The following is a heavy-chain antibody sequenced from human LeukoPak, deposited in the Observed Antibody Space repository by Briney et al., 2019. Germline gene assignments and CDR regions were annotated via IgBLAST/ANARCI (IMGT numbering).Heavy chain of an antibody. CDR1: GGSISSGGYY. Sequence: SETLSLTCTVSGGSISSGGYYWSWIRQHPGKGLEWIGYIYYSGSTYYNPSLKSRVTISVDTSKNQFSLKLSSVTAADTAVYYCARVVVANYYYYYGMDVWGQGTTVTVSS. J-gene: IGHJ6*02. D-gene: IGHD3-22*01. CDR2: IYYSGST. CDR3: ARVVVANYYYYYGMDV. V-gene: IGHV4-31*03.